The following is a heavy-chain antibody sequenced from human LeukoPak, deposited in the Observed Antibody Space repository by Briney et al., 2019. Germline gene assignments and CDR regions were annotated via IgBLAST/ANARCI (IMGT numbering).Heavy chain of an antibody. Sequence: PGGSLRLSCAASGFTFSSHSMAWVRQAPGKGLEWVANIREDGSGGEYVDSVKGRFTISRDNAKTSVFLQINSLRVEDTAVYFCARWRGQQSEFDYWGQGTLVTVSS. J-gene: IGHJ4*02. CDR1: GFTFSSHS. CDR3: ARWRGQQSEFDY. D-gene: IGHD5-24*01. CDR2: IREDGSGG. V-gene: IGHV3-7*01.